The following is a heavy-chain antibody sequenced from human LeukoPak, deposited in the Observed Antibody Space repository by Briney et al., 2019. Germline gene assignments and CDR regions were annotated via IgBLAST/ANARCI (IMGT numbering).Heavy chain of an antibody. J-gene: IGHJ4*02. Sequence: GGSLRLSCAASGFTFSSYAMSWVRQAPGKGLEWVSAIGGSGGSTYYADSVKGRFTVSRDNSKNTLYLQMNSLRAEDTAVYYCAKESPSMYYYDSSGYFDYWGQGTLVTVSS. V-gene: IGHV3-23*01. CDR2: IGGSGGST. D-gene: IGHD3-22*01. CDR3: AKESPSMYYYDSSGYFDY. CDR1: GFTFSSYA.